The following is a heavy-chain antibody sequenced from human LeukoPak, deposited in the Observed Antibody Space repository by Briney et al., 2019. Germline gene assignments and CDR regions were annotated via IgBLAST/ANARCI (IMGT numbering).Heavy chain of an antibody. Sequence: GESLKISCKGSGYSFPNYWIGWVRQMPGKGLEGVGIIYPGDSHTRYSPSFQAQVTISVDKSISTAYLQWSSLKASDTAMYYCARGPYAYTSSATLGSYNWFDPWGQGSLVTVSS. CDR2: IYPGDSHT. D-gene: IGHD2-2*02. J-gene: IGHJ5*02. CDR3: ARGPYAYTSSATLGSYNWFDP. V-gene: IGHV5-51*01. CDR1: GYSFPNYW.